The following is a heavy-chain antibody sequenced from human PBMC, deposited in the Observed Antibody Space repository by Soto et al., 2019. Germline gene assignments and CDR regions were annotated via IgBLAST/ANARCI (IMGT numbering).Heavy chain of an antibody. Sequence: PSETLSLTCTVSGGSISSGDYYWSWIRQPPGKGLEWIGYIYYSGSTYYNPSLKSRVTISVDTPKDQFSLKLSSVTAAETAVYYCARDIYYDSSGTNWFDPWGQGTLVTVS. J-gene: IGHJ5*02. CDR1: GGSISSGDYY. D-gene: IGHD3-22*01. V-gene: IGHV4-30-4*01. CDR3: ARDIYYDSSGTNWFDP. CDR2: IYYSGST.